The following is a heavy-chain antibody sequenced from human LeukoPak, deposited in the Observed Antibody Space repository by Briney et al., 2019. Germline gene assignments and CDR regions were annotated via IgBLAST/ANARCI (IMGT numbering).Heavy chain of an antibody. CDR3: ARAGGLRIAVAPIDY. CDR2: LYSGGGT. V-gene: IGHV3-53*01. D-gene: IGHD6-19*01. J-gene: IGHJ4*02. Sequence: GGSLRLSCAASGFTVSSNYMTWVRQAPGKGLEWVSTLYSGGGTFYADSVKGRFSISRDNSKNTLDLHMSNLRAEDTAVYYCARAGGLRIAVAPIDYWGQGTLVTVSS. CDR1: GFTVSSNY.